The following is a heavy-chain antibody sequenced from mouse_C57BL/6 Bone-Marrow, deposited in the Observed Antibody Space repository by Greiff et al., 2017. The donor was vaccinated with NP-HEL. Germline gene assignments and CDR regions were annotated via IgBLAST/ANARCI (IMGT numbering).Heavy chain of an antibody. D-gene: IGHD1-1*01. CDR2: ISYSGST. J-gene: IGHJ1*03. V-gene: IGHV3-8*01. CDR1: GYSITSDY. Sequence: EVQLQQSGPGLAKPSQTLSLTCSVTGYSITSDYWNWIRKFPGNKLEYMGYISYSGSTYYNPSLKSRISITRDTSKNQYYLQLNSVTTEDTATYYCARKGYYYGSSYNYWYFDVWGTGTTVTVSS. CDR3: ARKGYYYGSSYNYWYFDV.